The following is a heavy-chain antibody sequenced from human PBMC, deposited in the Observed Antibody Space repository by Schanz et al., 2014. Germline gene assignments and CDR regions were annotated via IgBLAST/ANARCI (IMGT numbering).Heavy chain of an antibody. V-gene: IGHV3-33*01. CDR2: IWFDGNNK. D-gene: IGHD6-13*01. CDR3: ARGYSNIWSPMAY. CDR1: GFTFSAYG. Sequence: QVQLVESGGGVVQPGRSLRLSCAASGFTFSAYGMHWVRQAPGKGLEWVAVIWFDGNNKFYADSVKGRFTISRDNSKNTLYLQMSSLRAEDTALYYCARGYSNIWSPMAYWGQGTLVAVSS. J-gene: IGHJ4*02.